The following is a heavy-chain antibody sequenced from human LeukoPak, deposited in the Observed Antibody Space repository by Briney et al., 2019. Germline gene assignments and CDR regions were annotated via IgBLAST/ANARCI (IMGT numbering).Heavy chain of an antibody. V-gene: IGHV3-7*01. J-gene: IGHJ4*02. CDR1: GGTFSSYT. CDR2: IKQDGSEK. D-gene: IGHD4-17*01. CDR3: ARDYEDGDYGHFDY. Sequence: SCKASGGTFSSYTISWVRQAPGKGLEWVSNIKQDGSEKYYVDSVKGRFTISRDNAKNSLYLQMNSLRAEDTAVYYCARDYEDGDYGHFDYWGQGTLVTVSS.